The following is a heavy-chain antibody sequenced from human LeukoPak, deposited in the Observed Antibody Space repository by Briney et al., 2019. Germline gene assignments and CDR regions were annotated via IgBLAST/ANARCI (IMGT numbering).Heavy chain of an antibody. V-gene: IGHV3-48*02. CDR3: ARDRSYCGGDCYPESFDY. D-gene: IGHD2-21*02. CDR1: GFSFRSYA. J-gene: IGHJ4*02. CDR2: ISSSSSTI. Sequence: GGSLRLSCAASGFSFRSYAMNWVRQAPGKGLEWVSYISSSSSTIYYADSVKGRFTISRDNAKNSLYLQMNSLRDEDTAVYYCARDRSYCGGDCYPESFDYWGQGTLVTVSS.